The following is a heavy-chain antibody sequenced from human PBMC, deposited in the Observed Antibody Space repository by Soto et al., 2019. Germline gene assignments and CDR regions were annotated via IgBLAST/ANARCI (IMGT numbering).Heavy chain of an antibody. CDR1: GFSLSTDGVG. D-gene: IGHD2-15*01. Sequence: QITLKESGPTLMSPTQTLTLTCSFSGFSLSTDGVGIGWIRQPPGKGLEWLALIFWDGDRRHNPSLRSRLTIPTDTSKTQVVIIMTNMDPMDTATYYCAHSLRRPSCSGGNCYVFDRWGQGTPVTVSS. J-gene: IGHJ4*02. CDR3: AHSLRRPSCSGGNCYVFDR. CDR2: IFWDGDR. V-gene: IGHV2-5*02.